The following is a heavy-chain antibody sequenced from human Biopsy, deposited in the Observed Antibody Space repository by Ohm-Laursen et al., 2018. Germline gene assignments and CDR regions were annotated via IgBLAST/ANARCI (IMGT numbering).Heavy chain of an antibody. V-gene: IGHV4-59*01. CDR1: GGSISSYY. Sequence: PSETLSLTCTVSGGSISSYYWSWIRQPPGKGLEWIGYISDTGTTNYNPSLRGRVAMSVDTSKNQFSLQLTSVTAADTAMFFCARLFRLDDYWNDDPPDGFDVWGQGTMVTVSS. J-gene: IGHJ3*01. CDR3: ARLFRLDDYWNDDPPDGFDV. D-gene: IGHD3-3*01. CDR2: ISDTGTT.